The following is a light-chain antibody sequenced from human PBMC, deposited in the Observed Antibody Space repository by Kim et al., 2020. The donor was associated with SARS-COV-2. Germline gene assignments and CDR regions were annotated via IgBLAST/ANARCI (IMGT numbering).Light chain of an antibody. Sequence: PASISCRSSQSLLNSNGYNYLDWYLQKPGQSPQLLIFFGSYRPPGVPDRFSGSGSGTGFTLKIHRVEADDVGVYYCMQALQTPLTFGGGTKVDIK. CDR3: MQALQTPLT. J-gene: IGKJ4*01. CDR2: FGS. CDR1: QSLLNSNGYNY. V-gene: IGKV2-28*01.